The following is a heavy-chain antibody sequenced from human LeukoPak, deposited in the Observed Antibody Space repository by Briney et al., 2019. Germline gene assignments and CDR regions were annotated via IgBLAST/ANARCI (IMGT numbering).Heavy chain of an antibody. CDR3: AQDRLQPAGRDDY. Sequence: GGSLRLSCAASVYAFCRYATSCVRQAPGKGLEWVSGISGSGTDTYYADSVKGRFTISRDNTNNTLYLQLSRLRLENTAVAYCAQDRLQPAGRDDYWGQGTLVTVSS. CDR1: VYAFCRYA. J-gene: IGHJ4*02. CDR2: ISGSGTDT. V-gene: IGHV3-23*01. D-gene: IGHD5-24*01.